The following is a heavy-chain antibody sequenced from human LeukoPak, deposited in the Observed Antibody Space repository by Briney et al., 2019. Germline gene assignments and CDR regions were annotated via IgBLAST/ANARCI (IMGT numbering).Heavy chain of an antibody. V-gene: IGHV3-23*01. Sequence: GGSLRLPCAASGFTFSSYAMSWVRQAPGKGLEWVSAISGSGGSTYYADSVKGRFTISRDNSRNTLYLQMNSLRAEDTAVYYCAKDPSGGNDILTGYWGQGTLVTVSS. D-gene: IGHD3-9*01. CDR2: ISGSGGST. J-gene: IGHJ4*02. CDR1: GFTFSSYA. CDR3: AKDPSGGNDILTGY.